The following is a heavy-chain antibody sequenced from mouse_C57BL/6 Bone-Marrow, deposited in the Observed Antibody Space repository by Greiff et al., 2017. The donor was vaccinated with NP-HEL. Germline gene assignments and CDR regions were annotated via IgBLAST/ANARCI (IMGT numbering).Heavy chain of an antibody. V-gene: IGHV1-81*01. J-gene: IGHJ4*01. CDR3: ASPLYCGNYAYAMDY. CDR1: GYTFTSYG. CDR2: IYPRSGNT. Sequence: QVQLQQSGAELARPGASVKLSCKASGYTFTSYGISWVKQRTGQGLEWIGEIYPRSGNTYYNEKFKGKATLTADKSSSTAYMELRSLTSEDSAVYFCASPLYCGNYAYAMDYWGQGTSVTVSS. D-gene: IGHD2-1*01.